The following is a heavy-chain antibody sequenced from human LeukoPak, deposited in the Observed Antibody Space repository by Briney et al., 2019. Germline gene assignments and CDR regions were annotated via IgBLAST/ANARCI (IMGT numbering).Heavy chain of an antibody. Sequence: SETLSLTCTVSGYSISSGYYWGWIRPPPGKGLEWIGSIYHSGSTYYNPSLKSRVTISVDTSKNQFSLKLGSVTAADTAVYYCARAFHYGSGSYYFDYWGQGTLVTVSS. CDR1: GYSISSGYY. D-gene: IGHD3-10*01. CDR3: ARAFHYGSGSYYFDY. V-gene: IGHV4-38-2*02. J-gene: IGHJ4*02. CDR2: IYHSGST.